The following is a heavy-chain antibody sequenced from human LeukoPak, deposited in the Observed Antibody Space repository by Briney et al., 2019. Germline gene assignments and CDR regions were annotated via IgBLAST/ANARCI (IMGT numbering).Heavy chain of an antibody. Sequence: SETLSLTCTVSGGSISGTVYYWGWIRQPPGKGLEWIGSIYYSGSTYYNPSLKSRVTISVDTSKNQFSLKLSAVTAADTAVYYCARRDGSIAAAGNIAAEYFQHWGQGTLVTVSS. CDR3: ARRDGSIAAAGNIAAEYFQH. V-gene: IGHV4-39*01. CDR1: GGSISGTVYY. CDR2: IYYSGST. J-gene: IGHJ1*01. D-gene: IGHD6-13*01.